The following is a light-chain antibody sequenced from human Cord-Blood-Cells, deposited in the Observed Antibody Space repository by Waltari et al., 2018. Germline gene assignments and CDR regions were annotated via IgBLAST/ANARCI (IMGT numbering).Light chain of an antibody. J-gene: IGLJ3*02. CDR3: QSYDSSSWV. Sequence: NFMLTQPHSVSESPGKTVTTSCTGSSGSIASNYVQWYQQRPGSAPTTVIYEDNQRPSGVPDRFSGSIDSSSNSASLTISGLKTEDEADYYCQSYDSSSWVFGGGTKLTVL. CDR1: SGSIASNY. V-gene: IGLV6-57*02. CDR2: EDN.